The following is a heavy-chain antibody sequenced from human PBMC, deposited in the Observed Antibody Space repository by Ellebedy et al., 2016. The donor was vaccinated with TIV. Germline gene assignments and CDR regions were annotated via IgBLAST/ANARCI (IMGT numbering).Heavy chain of an antibody. CDR2: IKQDVSEK. J-gene: IGHJ3*02. V-gene: IGHV3-7*01. D-gene: IGHD1-26*01. CDR3: ARDYGYSTPGDAFDN. CDR1: GFIFSSYW. Sequence: GESLKISCAASGFIFSSYWLTWVRQAPGKGLECVANIKQDVSEKYYVDSVKGRFTVSRDNTRNSLYLQMNSLRAEDTAVYYCARDYGYSTPGDAFDNWGQGTMVTVSS.